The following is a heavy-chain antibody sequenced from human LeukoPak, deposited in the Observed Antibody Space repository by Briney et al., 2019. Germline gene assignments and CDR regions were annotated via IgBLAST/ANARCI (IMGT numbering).Heavy chain of an antibody. D-gene: IGHD5-12*01. CDR1: GYTFTSYG. J-gene: IGHJ4*02. CDR2: ISAYNGNT. Sequence: GASVKVSCKASGYTFTSYGISWVRQAPGQGLEWMGWISAYNGNTNYAQKLQGRVTMTTDTSTSTAYMELRSLRSDDTAVYYCARGKNSGYGFDRGAIGYYFDYWGQGTLVTVSS. CDR3: ARGKNSGYGFDRGAIGYYFDY. V-gene: IGHV1-18*01.